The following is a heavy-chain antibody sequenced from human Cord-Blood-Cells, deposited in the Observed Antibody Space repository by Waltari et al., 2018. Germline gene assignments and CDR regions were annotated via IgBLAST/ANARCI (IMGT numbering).Heavy chain of an antibody. CDR1: GFTVSSNY. D-gene: IGHD5-12*01. CDR2: IYSGGST. CDR3: ARDRWGYSGYDSY. V-gene: IGHV3-53*01. J-gene: IGHJ4*02. Sequence: EVQLVESGGGLIQPGGSLRLSCAASGFTVSSNYMSWVRQAPGKGLEWVSVIYSGGSTYYADSVKGRFTISRDNSKNTLYLQMNSLRAEDTAVYYCARDRWGYSGYDSYWGQGTLVTVSS.